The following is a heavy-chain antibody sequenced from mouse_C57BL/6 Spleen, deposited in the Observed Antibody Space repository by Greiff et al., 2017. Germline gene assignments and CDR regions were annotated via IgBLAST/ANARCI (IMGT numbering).Heavy chain of an antibody. CDR2: IDPSDSYT. CDR1: GYTFTSYW. Sequence: VQLQQSGAELVMPGASVKLSCKASGYTFTSYWMHWVKQRPGQGLEWIGEIDPSDSYTNSNQKFKGKSTLTVDKSSSTAYMQLSSLTSEDSAVYYCARNYGSSYWYFDVWGTGTTVTVSS. V-gene: IGHV1-69*01. J-gene: IGHJ1*03. CDR3: ARNYGSSYWYFDV. D-gene: IGHD1-1*01.